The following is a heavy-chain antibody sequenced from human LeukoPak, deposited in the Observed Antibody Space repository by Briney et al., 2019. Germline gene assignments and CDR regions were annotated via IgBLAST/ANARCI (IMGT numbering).Heavy chain of an antibody. Sequence: PGRSLRPSCAASGFTFSSYAMHWVRQAPGKGLEWAAVISYDGSNKYYADSVKGRFTISRDNSKNTLYLQMNSLTAEDTAVYYCARGATTGYYPYWGQGTLVTVSS. V-gene: IGHV3-30*04. CDR1: GFTFSSYA. CDR3: ARGATTGYYPY. J-gene: IGHJ4*02. D-gene: IGHD3-9*01. CDR2: ISYDGSNK.